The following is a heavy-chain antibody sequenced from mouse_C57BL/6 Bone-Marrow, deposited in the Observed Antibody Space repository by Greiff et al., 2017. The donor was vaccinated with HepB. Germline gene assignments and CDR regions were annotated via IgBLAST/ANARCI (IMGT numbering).Heavy chain of an antibody. V-gene: IGHV5-17*02. CDR1: GFTLSSFG. CDR2: ISSGSTTI. Sequence: EVHLVESGGGLVQPGGSRKLSCAVSGFTLSSFGIHWVRQAPEKGLEWVAYISSGSTTIYYADTVKGRFTISKDNPRNTLFLQMTSLRFEDTAMYYCAKYGSYVGYAMDYWGQGTSVTVSS. J-gene: IGHJ4*01. D-gene: IGHD2-10*02. CDR3: AKYGSYVGYAMDY.